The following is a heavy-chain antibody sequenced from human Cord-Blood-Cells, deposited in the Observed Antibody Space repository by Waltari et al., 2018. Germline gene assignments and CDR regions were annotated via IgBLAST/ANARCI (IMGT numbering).Heavy chain of an antibody. J-gene: IGHJ4*02. CDR2: INPNSGGT. D-gene: IGHD7-27*01. V-gene: IGHV1-2*05. Sequence: QVQLVQSGAQVNKPGASVKVSCTASGYIFTGYYMPWVRQAPGQGLEWMGGINPNSGGTNYAQKFQGRVTMTRDTSISTAYMELSRLSADDTVVYYCARGWGGTPFDYWVQGTLVTVSS. CDR3: ARGWGGTPFDY. CDR1: GYIFTGYY.